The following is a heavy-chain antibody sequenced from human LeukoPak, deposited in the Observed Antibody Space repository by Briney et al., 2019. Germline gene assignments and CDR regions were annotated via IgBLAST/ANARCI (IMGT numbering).Heavy chain of an antibody. CDR1: GFSLSTSGVG. V-gene: IGHV2-5*02. Sequence: SGPTLVNPTQTLTLTCTFSGFSLSTSGVGVGWIRQPPGKALEWLALIYWDDDKRYSPSLKSRLTISNDTSKNQVVLTMTNMDPVDTATDYCAHSRKYSSSWYPDYWGQGTLVTVSS. CDR3: AHSRKYSSSWYPDY. CDR2: IYWDDDK. J-gene: IGHJ4*02. D-gene: IGHD6-13*01.